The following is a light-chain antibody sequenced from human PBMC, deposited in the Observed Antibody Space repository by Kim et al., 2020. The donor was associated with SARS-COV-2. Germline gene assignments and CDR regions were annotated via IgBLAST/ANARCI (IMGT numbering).Light chain of an antibody. V-gene: IGKV3-11*01. CDR2: DAS. Sequence: SLSPGERATLSCRASQSVRNYLAWYQQKPGQAPRLLIYDASNRATGIPARFSGSGSGTDFTLTISSLEPEDFAVYYCQQRANWPLTFGGGTKLEI. CDR1: QSVRNY. CDR3: QQRANWPLT. J-gene: IGKJ4*01.